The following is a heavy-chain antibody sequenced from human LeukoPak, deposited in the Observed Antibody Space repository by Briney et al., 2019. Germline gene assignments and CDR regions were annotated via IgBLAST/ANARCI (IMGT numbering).Heavy chain of an antibody. V-gene: IGHV4-61*01. CDR2: IYYSGST. CDR1: GGSVSSGSYY. Sequence: SETLSLTCTVSGGSVSSGSYYWSWIRQPPGKGLEWIGYIYYSGSTNYNPSLKSRVTISVDTSKNQFSLKLSSVTAADTAVYYCARSEPYYDFWSGYSYYYGMDVWGQGTTVTVSS. D-gene: IGHD3-3*01. J-gene: IGHJ6*02. CDR3: ARSEPYYDFWSGYSYYYGMDV.